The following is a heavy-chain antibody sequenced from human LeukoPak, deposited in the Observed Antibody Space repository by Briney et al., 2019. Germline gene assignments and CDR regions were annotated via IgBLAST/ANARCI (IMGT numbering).Heavy chain of an antibody. CDR1: GYTFTGYY. D-gene: IGHD3-22*01. V-gene: IGHV1-2*02. CDR3: AREYYYESSDYYVVLSGAFDI. CDR2: INPNSDVT. Sequence: GASMKVSRKASGYTFTGYYMHWVRQAPGQGLEWMGWINPNSDVTNYAQKFQGRVTMTRDTSISTAYMELSSLRSDDTAVYYCAREYYYESSDYYVVLSGAFDIWGQGTMVTVSS. J-gene: IGHJ3*02.